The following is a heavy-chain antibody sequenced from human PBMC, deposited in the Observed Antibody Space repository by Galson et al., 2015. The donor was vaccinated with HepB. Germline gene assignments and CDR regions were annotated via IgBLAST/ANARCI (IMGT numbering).Heavy chain of an antibody. CDR3: TRDRVDTAMGLDY. D-gene: IGHD5-18*01. CDR1: GSISSYY. V-gene: IGHV4-59*01. Sequence: GSISSYYWSWIRQPPGKGLEWIGYIYYSGSTNYNPSLKSRVTISVDTSKNQFSLKLSSVTAADTAVYYCTRDRVDTAMGLDYWGQGTLVTVSS. J-gene: IGHJ4*02. CDR2: IYYSGST.